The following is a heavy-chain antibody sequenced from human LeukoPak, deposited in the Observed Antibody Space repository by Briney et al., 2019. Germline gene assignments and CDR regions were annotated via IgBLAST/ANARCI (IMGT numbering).Heavy chain of an antibody. CDR2: IYYSGST. Sequence: SETLSLTCTVSGGSISSSSYYWGWLRQPPGKGLEWNGRIYYSGSTYYNPSLKSRVTISVDTYKNQFLLKLISVPAADTAVYYCGPSDRAMATELPDPFYFDYWGQGTLVTVS. J-gene: IGHJ4*02. D-gene: IGHD5-18*01. CDR1: GGSISSSSYY. CDR3: GPSDRAMATELPDPFYFDY. V-gene: IGHV4-39*01.